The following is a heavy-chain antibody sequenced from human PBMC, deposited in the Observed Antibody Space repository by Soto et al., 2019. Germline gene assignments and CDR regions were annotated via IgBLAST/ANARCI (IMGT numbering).Heavy chain of an antibody. CDR2: INYRGTT. CDR1: GGPIINGDSY. Sequence: SETLSLTCTVSGGPIINGDSYLNWIRQHPEKGLEWMGYINYRGTTNYNPALKSRILISIDASKNQFSLRLTSVTAADTAVYYCARDAPGAAPYWGQGTLVTVSS. CDR3: ARDAPGAAPY. V-gene: IGHV4-31*03. D-gene: IGHD6-13*01. J-gene: IGHJ4*02.